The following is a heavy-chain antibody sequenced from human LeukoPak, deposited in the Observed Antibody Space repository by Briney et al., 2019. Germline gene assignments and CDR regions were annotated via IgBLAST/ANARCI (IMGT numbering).Heavy chain of an antibody. CDR1: GFTFDDYA. J-gene: IGHJ4*02. CDR2: ISWNSGSI. V-gene: IGHV3-9*03. Sequence: PGRSLRLSCAASGFTFDDYAMHWGRQAPGKGLEWVSGISWNSGSIGYADSVKGRFTISRDNAKNSLYLQMNSLRAEDMALYYCAKDSTAAAGGVFDYWGQGTLVTVSS. D-gene: IGHD6-13*01. CDR3: AKDSTAAAGGVFDY.